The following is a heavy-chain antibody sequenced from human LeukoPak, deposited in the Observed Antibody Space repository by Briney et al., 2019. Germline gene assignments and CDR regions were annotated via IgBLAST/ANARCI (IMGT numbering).Heavy chain of an antibody. D-gene: IGHD6-13*01. CDR1: GGSISSYY. V-gene: IGHV4-59*08. CDR3: ARRYSSSWYQYYFDY. Sequence: SETLSLTCTVSGGSISSYYWSWIRQPPGKGLEWIGYIYYSGSTNYNPSLKSRVTISVDTSKNQFSLKLSSVTAADTAVYYCARRYSSSWYQYYFDYWGQGALVTVSS. CDR2: IYYSGST. J-gene: IGHJ4*02.